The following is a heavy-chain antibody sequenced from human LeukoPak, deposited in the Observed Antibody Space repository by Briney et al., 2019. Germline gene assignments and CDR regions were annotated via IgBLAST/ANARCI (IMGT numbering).Heavy chain of an antibody. J-gene: IGHJ3*02. CDR2: INHSEST. CDR3: ARYVPRAYCSGGSCYSSSFDI. D-gene: IGHD2-15*01. CDR1: GGSFSGYD. V-gene: IGHV4-34*01. Sequence: PSETLSLTCGVYGGSFSGYDWSWIRQPPGKGLEWIGEINHSESTNYNPSLKSRVTISIDTSKNQFSLKVRSVTAADTAVYYCARYVPRAYCSGGSCYSSSFDIWGQGTMVTVSS.